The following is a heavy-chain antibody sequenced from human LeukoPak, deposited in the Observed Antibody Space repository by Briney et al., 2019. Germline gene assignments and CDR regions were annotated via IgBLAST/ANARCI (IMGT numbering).Heavy chain of an antibody. D-gene: IGHD5-12*01. CDR2: ISAYIGNT. Sequence: ASVKVSCKASGYTFTCYGISWVRQAPGQGLEWMGWISAYIGNTNYAQKLQGRVTMSTDTSTSTAYMELRSLRSDDTAVYYCARDLVIVATLSYFDYWGQGTLVTVSS. J-gene: IGHJ4*02. CDR3: ARDLVIVATLSYFDY. CDR1: GYTFTCYG. V-gene: IGHV1-18*04.